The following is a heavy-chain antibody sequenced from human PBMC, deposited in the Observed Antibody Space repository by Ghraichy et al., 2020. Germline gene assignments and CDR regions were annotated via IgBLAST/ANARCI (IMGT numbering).Heavy chain of an antibody. Sequence: GSLRLSCTVSGGSISDNFWSFIRQPPGKGLEWIGYIHSSGSTNYKSSLKTRVTMSVDTTKNQFSLTLISVTAADTAVYYCAGRGASIVRATQWGQGTLVTVS. CDR2: IHSSGST. CDR1: GGSISDNF. CDR3: AGRGASIVRATQ. J-gene: IGHJ4*02. V-gene: IGHV4-59*08. D-gene: IGHD1-26*01.